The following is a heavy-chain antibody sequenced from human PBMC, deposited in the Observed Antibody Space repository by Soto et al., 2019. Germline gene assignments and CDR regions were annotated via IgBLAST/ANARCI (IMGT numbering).Heavy chain of an antibody. J-gene: IGHJ4*02. Sequence: PGGSLRLSCAASGFIFSGSAMHWVRQASGKGLEWVRRIRSKANSYATAYAVSVKGKFTISRDDSRNTAYLQMNSLKTEDTAVYYCARGVYDFWSGHPKGLDYWGQGTVVTVSS. V-gene: IGHV3-73*01. CDR2: IRSKANSYAT. D-gene: IGHD3-3*01. CDR3: ARGVYDFWSGHPKGLDY. CDR1: GFIFSGSA.